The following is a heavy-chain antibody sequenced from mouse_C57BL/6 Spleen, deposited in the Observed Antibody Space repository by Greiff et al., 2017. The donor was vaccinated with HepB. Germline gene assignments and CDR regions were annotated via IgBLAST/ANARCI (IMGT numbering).Heavy chain of an antibody. CDR2: IDPSDSET. J-gene: IGHJ4*01. V-gene: IGHV1-52*01. CDR3: ARWYDYDVGYAMDY. D-gene: IGHD2-4*01. CDR1: GYTFTSYW. Sequence: QVQLQQPGAELVRPGSSVKLSCKASGYTFTSYWMHWVKQRPIQDLEWIGNIDPSDSETHYNQKFKDKATLTVDKSSSTAYMQLSSLTSEDSAVYYCARWYDYDVGYAMDYWGQGTSVTVSS.